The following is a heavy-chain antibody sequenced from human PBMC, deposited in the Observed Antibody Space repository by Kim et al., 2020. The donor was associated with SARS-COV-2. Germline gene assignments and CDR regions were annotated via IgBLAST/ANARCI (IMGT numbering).Heavy chain of an antibody. J-gene: IGHJ4*02. Sequence: GGSLRLSCAAPGFIFNTAWMHWVRQAPGKGLEWVGRIKSINDGGTIDYAAPVKGRFTISRDDSKNTLYLQMNSLKTEDTAMYYCTTDLPTLVPQMDFWGQGVLVTVS. CDR2: IKSINDGGTI. V-gene: IGHV3-15*01. CDR1: GFIFNTAW. CDR3: TTDLPTLVPQMDF.